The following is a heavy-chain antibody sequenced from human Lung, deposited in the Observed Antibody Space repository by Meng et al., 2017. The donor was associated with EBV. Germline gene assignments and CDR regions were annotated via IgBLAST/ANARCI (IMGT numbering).Heavy chain of an antibody. J-gene: IGHJ4*02. CDR1: GDSVSSPGAA. Sequence: QVQRPRSVPGMGKPSHTLPHTWFLSGDSVSSPGAAWNWIRQSPSRGLEWLGRTYYRSKWYNDYAVSVKGRVAINPDTSKNQFFLQLNSVTPEDTAVYYCARDYGTSRPFEYWGQGILVTVSS. CDR3: ARDYGTSRPFEY. D-gene: IGHD1/OR15-1a*01. V-gene: IGHV6-1*02. CDR2: TYYRSKWYN.